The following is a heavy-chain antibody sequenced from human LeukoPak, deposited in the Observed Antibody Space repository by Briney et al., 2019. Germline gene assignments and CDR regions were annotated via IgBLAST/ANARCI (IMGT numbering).Heavy chain of an antibody. CDR2: ISYDGSNK. J-gene: IGHJ4*02. CDR1: GFTFSSYA. V-gene: IGHV3-30-3*01. D-gene: IGHD3-22*01. CDR3: ARDPDSSGYYACYFDY. Sequence: GGSLRLSCAASGFTFSSYAMHWVRQAPGKGLEWVAVISYDGSNKYYADSVKGRFTISRDNSKNTLYLQMNSLRAEDTAVYYCARDPDSSGYYACYFDYWGQGTLVTVSS.